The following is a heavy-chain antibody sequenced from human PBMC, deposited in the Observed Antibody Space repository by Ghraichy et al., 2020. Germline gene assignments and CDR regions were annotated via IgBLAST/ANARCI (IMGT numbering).Heavy chain of an antibody. J-gene: IGHJ4*02. CDR1: GFIFRIYG. D-gene: IGHD6-19*01. V-gene: IGHV3-30*18. CDR3: AKGADYSSGGFSGWWYFES. CDR2: ISLEGSNK. Sequence: WGSLRLSCTASGFIFRIYGMHSVRQAAGKGREWVAVISLEGSNKYYADSVKGRLTITRDNSKNTLYLQMNSLRAEDTAVYYCAKGADYSSGGFSGWWYFESWVLGTLVTVSS.